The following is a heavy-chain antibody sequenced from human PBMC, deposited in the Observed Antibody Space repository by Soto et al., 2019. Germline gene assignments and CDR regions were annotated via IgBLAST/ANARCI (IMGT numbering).Heavy chain of an antibody. Sequence: GGSLRLSCAPSGFTFSGSAMSWVRQAPGKGLEWVSAISGSGGNAYYADSVKGRFTISRDNSKNTLFLQMSSLRVEDTAVYYCAKGYISRGSLDSWGQGTLVTVSS. V-gene: IGHV3-23*01. D-gene: IGHD3-10*01. J-gene: IGHJ4*02. CDR2: ISGSGGNA. CDR3: AKGYISRGSLDS. CDR1: GFTFSGSA.